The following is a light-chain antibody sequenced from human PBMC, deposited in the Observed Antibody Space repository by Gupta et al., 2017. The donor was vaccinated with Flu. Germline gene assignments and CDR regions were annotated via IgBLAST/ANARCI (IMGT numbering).Light chain of an antibody. J-gene: IGKJ1*01. CDR2: KAS. Sequence: DIQMTQSPSTLSASVGDRVTISCRASQSISSWLAWYQQKLGKAPKLLIYKASTLQSGVPSRFSGTGFGTEFTLIISSLQPDDFATYYCQHYNTYKWTFGQGTKVEIK. CDR1: QSISSW. V-gene: IGKV1-5*03. CDR3: QHYNTYKWT.